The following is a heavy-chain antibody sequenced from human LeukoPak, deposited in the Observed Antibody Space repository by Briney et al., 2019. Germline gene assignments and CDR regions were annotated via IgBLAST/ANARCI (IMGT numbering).Heavy chain of an antibody. CDR2: ISSSSSTI. Sequence: LTGGSLRLSCAASGFTFSSYSMNWVRQAPGKGLEWVSYISSSSSTIYYADSVKGRFTISRDNAKNSLYLQMNSLRAEDTAVYYCATDGGYYDSSGYYWGAFDIWGQGTMVTVSS. CDR1: GFTFSSYS. CDR3: ATDGGYYDSSGYYWGAFDI. J-gene: IGHJ3*02. V-gene: IGHV3-48*04. D-gene: IGHD3-22*01.